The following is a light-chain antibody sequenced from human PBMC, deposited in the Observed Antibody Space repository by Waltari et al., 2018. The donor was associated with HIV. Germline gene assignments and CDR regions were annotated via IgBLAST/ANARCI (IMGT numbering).Light chain of an antibody. CDR2: DVT. V-gene: IGLV2-11*01. CDR1: SSDVGCHDY. CDR3: CSYAGGSTL. J-gene: IGLJ2*01. Sequence: QSALTQPRSVSGSPGQSVTISCTRTSSDVGCHDYVSWFQQHPGKAPKLLVYDVTKRPSGVPNRFSGSKSGSTASLTISGLQAEDQGDYYCCSYAGGSTLFGGGTKLTVL.